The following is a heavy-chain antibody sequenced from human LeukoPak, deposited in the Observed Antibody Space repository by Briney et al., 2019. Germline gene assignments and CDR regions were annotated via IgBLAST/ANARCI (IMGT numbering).Heavy chain of an antibody. Sequence: SVKVSCKASGGTFSSYAISWVRQAPGQGLEWMGGIIPIFGTANYAQKFQGRVTITADKSTSTAYMELSSLRSEDTAVYYCARGIGYGDYDAFDIWGQGTMVTVSS. CDR2: IIPIFGTA. CDR1: GGTFSSYA. CDR3: ARGIGYGDYDAFDI. D-gene: IGHD4-17*01. J-gene: IGHJ3*02. V-gene: IGHV1-69*06.